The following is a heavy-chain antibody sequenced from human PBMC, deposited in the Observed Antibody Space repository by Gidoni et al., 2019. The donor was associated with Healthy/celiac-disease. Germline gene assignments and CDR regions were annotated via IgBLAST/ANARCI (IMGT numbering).Heavy chain of an antibody. CDR3: AREGRGYYDSSGYFLFDY. Sequence: EVQLVESGGGRVKPGGSLRLSCAASGFTFSSYSMNWVRQAPGKGLEWVSSISSSSSYIYYADSVKGRFTISRDNAKNSLYLQMNSLRAEDTAVYYCAREGRGYYDSSGYFLFDYWGQGTLVTVSS. D-gene: IGHD3-22*01. CDR2: ISSSSSYI. CDR1: GFTFSSYS. J-gene: IGHJ4*02. V-gene: IGHV3-21*01.